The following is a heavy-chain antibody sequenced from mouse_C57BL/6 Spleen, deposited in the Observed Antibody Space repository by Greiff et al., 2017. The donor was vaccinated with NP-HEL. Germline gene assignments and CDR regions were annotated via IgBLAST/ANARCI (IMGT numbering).Heavy chain of an antibody. D-gene: IGHD1-1*01. CDR3: ARSPYYYGSTGFAY. Sequence: QVQLQQSGPELVKPGASVKISCKASGYAFSSSWMNWVKQRPGKGLEWIGRIYPGDGDTNYNGKFKGKATLTADKSPSTAYMQLSSLTSEDSAVYFCARSPYYYGSTGFAYWGQGTLVTVSA. V-gene: IGHV1-82*01. J-gene: IGHJ3*01. CDR2: IYPGDGDT. CDR1: GYAFSSSW.